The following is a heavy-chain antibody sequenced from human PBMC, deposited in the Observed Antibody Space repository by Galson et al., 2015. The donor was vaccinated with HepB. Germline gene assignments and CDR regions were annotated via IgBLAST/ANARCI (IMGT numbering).Heavy chain of an antibody. CDR3: ARLGFLGFFDSLPTWSDP. J-gene: IGHJ5*02. CDR1: GVSISNNNFY. Sequence: LSLTCTVSGVSISNNNFYWGWIRQPPGKGLECIGNIYYSGNTYYNPSLKSRVTMSVDTSKNQFPLRLTSVTAADTAVYYCARLGFLGFFDSLPTWSDPWGQGTLVTVSS. D-gene: IGHD3-3*01. V-gene: IGHV4-39*01. CDR2: IYYSGNT.